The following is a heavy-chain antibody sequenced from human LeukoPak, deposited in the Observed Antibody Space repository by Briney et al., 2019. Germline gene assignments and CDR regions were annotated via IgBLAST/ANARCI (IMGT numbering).Heavy chain of an antibody. D-gene: IGHD3-16*02. Sequence: GGSLRLSCAASGFSVSNNYMNWVRQAPGKGLEWVSTFSTGGTTKSADSVKGRFTISRDNSKNTLYLQMNSLRAEDAAVYYCAKEGYVWGSYRGHFDYWGQGTLVTVSS. CDR2: FSTGGTT. J-gene: IGHJ4*02. V-gene: IGHV3-66*01. CDR1: GFSVSNNY. CDR3: AKEGYVWGSYRGHFDY.